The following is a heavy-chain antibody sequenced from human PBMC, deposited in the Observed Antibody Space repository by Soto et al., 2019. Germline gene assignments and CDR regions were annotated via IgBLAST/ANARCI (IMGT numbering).Heavy chain of an antibody. V-gene: IGHV1-18*01. J-gene: IGHJ4*02. Sequence: ASLKVSCKASGYTFTSYGISWVRQAPGQGLEWMGWISAYNGNTNYAQKLQGRVTMTTDTSTSTAYMELRSLRSDDTAVYYCARATDYGDRTGFDYWGQGTLVNVSS. D-gene: IGHD4-17*01. CDR2: ISAYNGNT. CDR1: GYTFTSYG. CDR3: ARATDYGDRTGFDY.